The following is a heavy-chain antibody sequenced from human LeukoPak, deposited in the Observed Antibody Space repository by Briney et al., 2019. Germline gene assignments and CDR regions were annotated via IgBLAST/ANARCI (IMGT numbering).Heavy chain of an antibody. Sequence: AGGSLRLSCAASGFTFSSHGMSWVRQAPGKGLEWVSGISGGGASTYYADSVKGRFTISRDNSKNTLYLQMNSLRAEDTAVYYCAKGGYYFDSTNWFDPWGQGTLVTVSS. V-gene: IGHV3-23*01. CDR1: GFTFSSHG. CDR2: ISGGGAST. J-gene: IGHJ5*02. D-gene: IGHD3-22*01. CDR3: AKGGYYFDSTNWFDP.